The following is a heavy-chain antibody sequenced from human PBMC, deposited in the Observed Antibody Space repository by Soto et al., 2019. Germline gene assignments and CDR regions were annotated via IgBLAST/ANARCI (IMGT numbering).Heavy chain of an antibody. CDR2: IKQDGSEK. Sequence: GGSLRLSCAASGFTFSSYWMSWVRQAPGKGLEWVANIKQDGSEKYYVDSVKGRFTISIDNAKNSLYLQMNSLRAEDTAVYYCARDYHRTIFGVTDFYYYYMDVWGKGTTVTVSS. CDR3: ARDYHRTIFGVTDFYYYYMDV. CDR1: GFTFSSYW. V-gene: IGHV3-7*01. J-gene: IGHJ6*03. D-gene: IGHD3-3*01.